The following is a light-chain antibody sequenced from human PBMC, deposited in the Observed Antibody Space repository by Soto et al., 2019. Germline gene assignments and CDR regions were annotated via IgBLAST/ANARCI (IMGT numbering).Light chain of an antibody. Sequence: EIVMTQSPASLSVSPGERATISYRASQSVSSNLAWYQQKPGQAPRLLIYGASTRATGIPARFSGSGSGTELTLTISSLQSEDFAVYYGQQYNKWPRTFGQGTKVEIK. J-gene: IGKJ1*01. V-gene: IGKV3-15*01. CDR1: QSVSSN. CDR2: GAS. CDR3: QQYNKWPRT.